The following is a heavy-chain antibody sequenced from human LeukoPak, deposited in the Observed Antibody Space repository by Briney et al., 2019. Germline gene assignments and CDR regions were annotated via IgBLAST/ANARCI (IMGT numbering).Heavy chain of an antibody. V-gene: IGHV4-39*07. D-gene: IGHD4-23*01. CDR2: IYYSGST. CDR1: GGSISSSSYY. Sequence: SETLSLTCTVSGGSISSSSYYWGWIRQPPGKGLEWIGSIYYSGSTYYNPSLKSRVTISVDTSKNQFSLKLSSVTAADTAVYYCARRRWGLYYYMDVWGKGTTVTVSS. J-gene: IGHJ6*03. CDR3: ARRRWGLYYYMDV.